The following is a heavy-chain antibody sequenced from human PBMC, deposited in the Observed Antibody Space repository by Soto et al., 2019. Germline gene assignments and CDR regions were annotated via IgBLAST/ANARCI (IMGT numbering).Heavy chain of an antibody. V-gene: IGHV1-69*01. CDR1: GGTFSSNS. J-gene: IGHJ5*02. CDR3: ARDGRCGYECFSWFAP. CDR2: IIPIFGTP. D-gene: IGHD2-21*01. Sequence: QVQLVQSGAEVKRPGSSVKVSCETSGGTFSSNSISWVRLAPGQGPEWRGGIIPIFGTPKVAQTLQDRVTISADESMNTIYMEISGVTSEDTAVYYCARDGRCGYECFSWFAPWGHGTLVAVSS.